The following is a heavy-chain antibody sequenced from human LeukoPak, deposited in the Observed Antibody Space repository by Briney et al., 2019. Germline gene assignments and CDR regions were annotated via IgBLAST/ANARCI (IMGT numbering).Heavy chain of an antibody. D-gene: IGHD2-21*01. CDR3: TTGPLFGGRQY. CDR1: GFTFKTAW. Sequence: GGSLRLSCAASGFTFKTAWMSWVRQAPGKGLEWVGRIKSKTDGGTTDYAAPVKGRFTISRDDSKTTLYLQINSLKTEDTAVYYCTTGPLFGGRQYWGQGILVTVSS. J-gene: IGHJ4*02. CDR2: IKSKTDGGTT. V-gene: IGHV3-15*01.